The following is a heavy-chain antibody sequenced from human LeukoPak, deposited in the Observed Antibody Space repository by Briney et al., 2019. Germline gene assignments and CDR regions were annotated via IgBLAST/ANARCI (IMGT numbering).Heavy chain of an antibody. Sequence: PGGSLRLSCGASGFTFSTSWMIWVRQAPGKGLEWVANLNQDGGEKYYVDSVKGRFTISRDNGRNSLYLQMDSLRVEDTAMYYRVRGLYGYWGQGTLVTVSS. D-gene: IGHD4-17*01. J-gene: IGHJ4*02. CDR1: GFTFSTSW. V-gene: IGHV3-7*03. CDR2: LNQDGGEK. CDR3: VRGLYGY.